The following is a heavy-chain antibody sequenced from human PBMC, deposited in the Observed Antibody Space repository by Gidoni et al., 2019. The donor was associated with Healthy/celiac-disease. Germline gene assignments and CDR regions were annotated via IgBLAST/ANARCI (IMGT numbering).Heavy chain of an antibody. D-gene: IGHD4-17*01. V-gene: IGHV1-2*02. CDR3: ARNYGDYAPGAFDI. CDR1: GDTFPGYY. CDR2: INPNSGGT. J-gene: IGHJ3*02. Sequence: QVQLVQSGAEVKKPGASVKVSCKASGDTFPGYYMHWVRQAPGQGLEWMGWINPNSGGTNYAQKFQGRVTMTRDTSISTAYMELSRLRSDDTAVYYCARNYGDYAPGAFDIWGQGTMVTVSS.